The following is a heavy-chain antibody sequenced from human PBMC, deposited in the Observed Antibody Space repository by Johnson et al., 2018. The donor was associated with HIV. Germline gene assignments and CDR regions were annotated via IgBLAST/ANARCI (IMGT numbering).Heavy chain of an antibody. Sequence: QVQLVESGGGVVQPGGSLRLSCSASGFTFSTFGMHWVRQAPGKGLAWVAFIRYDGSDKYYGDSVKGRFTISRDNSKNTLYLQMNSLRAEDTAVYYCAKGGSLTQDAPFDIWGQGTMVTVSS. CDR3: AKGGSLTQDAPFDI. V-gene: IGHV3-30*02. J-gene: IGHJ3*02. CDR2: IRYDGSDK. D-gene: IGHD1-14*01. CDR1: GFTFSTFG.